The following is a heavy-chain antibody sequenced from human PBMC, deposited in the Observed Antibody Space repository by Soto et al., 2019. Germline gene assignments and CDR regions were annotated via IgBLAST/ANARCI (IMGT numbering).Heavy chain of an antibody. V-gene: IGHV3-23*01. Sequence: GGSLRLSCAASGFTFSSYAMSWVRQAPGKGLEWVSAISGSGGSTYYADSVKGRFTISRDNSRNTLYLQMNSLRAEDTAVYYCAKVEVVVAASSIKFDYWGQGTLVTVSS. D-gene: IGHD2-15*01. CDR3: AKVEVVVAASSIKFDY. CDR2: ISGSGGST. CDR1: GFTFSSYA. J-gene: IGHJ4*02.